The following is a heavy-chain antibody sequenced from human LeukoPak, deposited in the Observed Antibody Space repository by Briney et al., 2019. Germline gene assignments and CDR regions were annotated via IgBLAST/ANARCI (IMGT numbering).Heavy chain of an antibody. J-gene: IGHJ4*02. V-gene: IGHV4-59*08. CDR1: GGSISSYY. CDR3: ARVIGYCSSTSCFGYFEY. CDR2: IYYSGST. Sequence: SETLSLTCTVSGGSISSYYWSWIRQPPGKGLEWVGYIYYSGSTNYNPSLKSRLTTSVDTSKNQLSLKLSSVTAADTAVYYCARVIGYCSSTSCFGYFEYWGPGTLVTVSS. D-gene: IGHD2-2*01.